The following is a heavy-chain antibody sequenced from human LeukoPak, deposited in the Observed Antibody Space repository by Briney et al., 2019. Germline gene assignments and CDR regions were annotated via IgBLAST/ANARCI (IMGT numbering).Heavy chain of an antibody. CDR1: GDSISSYQ. CDR3: ARVGRGDHPWGSYYFDH. Sequence: PSETLSLTCTVSGDSISSYQWTWIRQPPGKGLEWIGYISYSGSTNHNPSLKSRVTISVYTSKNQFSLKLSSVTAADTAVYFCARVGRGDHPWGSYYFDHCCQGTLVTVSS. CDR2: ISYSGST. J-gene: IGHJ4*02. D-gene: IGHD3-16*01. V-gene: IGHV4-59*01.